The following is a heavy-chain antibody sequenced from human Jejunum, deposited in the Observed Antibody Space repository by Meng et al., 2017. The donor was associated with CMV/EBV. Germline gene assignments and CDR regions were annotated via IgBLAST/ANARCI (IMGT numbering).Heavy chain of an antibody. J-gene: IGHJ4*02. CDR3: ANSYCSRGTCYSFYY. CDR1: GFSLSTYEVG. Sequence: QITLKESGPTLVTPTQTLTLTCTFSGFSLSTYEVGVGWIRQPPGKALEWLALIYGDGDKRYSPSLRSRLTITKDTSKNQVVLTMTNMDPVDTATYFCANSYCSRGTCYSFYYWGQGTLVTVSS. D-gene: IGHD2-15*01. CDR2: IYGDGDK. V-gene: IGHV2-5*02.